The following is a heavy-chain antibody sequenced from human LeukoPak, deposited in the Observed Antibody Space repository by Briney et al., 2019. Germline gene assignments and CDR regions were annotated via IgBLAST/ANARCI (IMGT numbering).Heavy chain of an antibody. D-gene: IGHD1-26*01. Sequence: GGSLRLSCAASGFTFSTYTMHWVRQAPGRGLEWVAVLSHDGSNEDYGDSVKGRFTISRDNPKNTLYLVMNSLRTEDTAIYYCAKASCVGRCHPRNYFDSWGQGTLVTVSS. V-gene: IGHV3-30-3*01. CDR3: AKASCVGRCHPRNYFDS. CDR1: GFTFSTYT. CDR2: LSHDGSNE. J-gene: IGHJ4*02.